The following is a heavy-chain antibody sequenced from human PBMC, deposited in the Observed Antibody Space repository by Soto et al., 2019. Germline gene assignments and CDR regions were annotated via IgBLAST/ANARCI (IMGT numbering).Heavy chain of an antibody. V-gene: IGHV1-69*12. CDR2: IIPIFGTA. CDR1: GGTFSSYA. J-gene: IGHJ5*02. D-gene: IGHD2-15*01. Sequence: QVQLVQSGAEVKKPGSSVKVSCKASGGTFSSYAISWVRQAPGQGLEWMGGIIPIFGTANYAQKFQGRVTITADXXXSXXXXXXXXXRXXXXXXXXXXXEXCSGGXXXXKYNWFDPWGQGTLVTVSS. CDR3: XXEXCSGGXXXXKYNWFDP.